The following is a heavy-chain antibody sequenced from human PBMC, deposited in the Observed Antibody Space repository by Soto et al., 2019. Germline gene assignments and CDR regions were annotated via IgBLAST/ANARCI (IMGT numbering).Heavy chain of an antibody. CDR3: AREFYGSGNWFDP. CDR2: ISAYNGNT. J-gene: IGHJ5*02. D-gene: IGHD3-10*01. CDR1: GGTFSSYT. V-gene: IGHV1-18*01. Sequence: ASVKVSCKASGGTFSSYTISWVRQAPGQGLEWMGWISAYNGNTNYAQKLQGRVTMTTDTSTSTAYMEMRSLGSDDTAVYYCAREFYGSGNWFDPWGQGILVTVSS.